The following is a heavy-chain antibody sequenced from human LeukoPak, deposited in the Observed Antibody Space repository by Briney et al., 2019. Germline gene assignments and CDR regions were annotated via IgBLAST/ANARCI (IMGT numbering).Heavy chain of an antibody. V-gene: IGHV3-48*03. Sequence: GGTLRLSCAASGFTFSSYEMNWVRQAPGKGLEWVSYISSSGSTIYYADSVKGRFTISRDNAKNSLYLQMNSLRAEDTAVYYCARVDGSGSYPSHWGRGTLVTVSS. CDR1: GFTFSSYE. D-gene: IGHD3-10*01. CDR3: ARVDGSGSYPSH. J-gene: IGHJ4*02. CDR2: ISSSGSTI.